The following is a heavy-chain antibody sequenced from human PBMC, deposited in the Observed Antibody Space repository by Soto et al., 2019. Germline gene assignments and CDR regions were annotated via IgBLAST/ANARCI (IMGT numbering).Heavy chain of an antibody. CDR1: GFTFSNAW. CDR2: IKSKTDGGTT. Sequence: VGSLRLSCAASGFTFSNAWMSWVRQAPGKGLEWVGRIKSKTDGGTTNYAAPVKGRFTISRDDSKNTLYLQMNSLKTEDTAVYYCTTDGTTYYDIFDYWGQGTLVTVSS. J-gene: IGHJ4*02. V-gene: IGHV3-15*01. D-gene: IGHD3-9*01. CDR3: TTDGTTYYDIFDY.